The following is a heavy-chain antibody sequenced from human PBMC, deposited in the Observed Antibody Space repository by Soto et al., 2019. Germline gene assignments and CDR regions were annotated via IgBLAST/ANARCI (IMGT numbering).Heavy chain of an antibody. CDR3: ARVIKGYSSSWYRGWFDP. J-gene: IGHJ5*02. CDR2: IIPIFGTA. V-gene: IGHV1-69*06. Sequence: SVKVSCKASGGTFSSYAISWVRQAPGQGLEWMGGIIPIFGTANYAQKFQGRVTITADKSTSTAYMELSSLRSEDTAVYYCARVIKGYSSSWYRGWFDPWGQGTPVTVSS. D-gene: IGHD6-13*01. CDR1: GGTFSSYA.